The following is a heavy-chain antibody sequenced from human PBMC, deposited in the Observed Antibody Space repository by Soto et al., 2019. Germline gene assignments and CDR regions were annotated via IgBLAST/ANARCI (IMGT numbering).Heavy chain of an antibody. J-gene: IGHJ5*02. CDR3: ARDSGGGGSLDNWFDP. V-gene: IGHV1-69*04. CDR2: IIPILGIA. D-gene: IGHD2-15*01. Sequence: GASVKVSCKASGGTFSSYTISWVRQAPGQGLEWMGRIIPILGIANYAQKFQGRVTITADKSTSTAYMELSSLRSEDTAVYYCARDSGGGGSLDNWFDPWGQGTLVTVSS. CDR1: GGTFSSYT.